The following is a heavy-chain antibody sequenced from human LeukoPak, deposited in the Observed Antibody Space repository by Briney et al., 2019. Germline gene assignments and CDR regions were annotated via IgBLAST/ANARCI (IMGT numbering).Heavy chain of an antibody. CDR1: GFTFSSYE. Sequence: GGSLRLSCAASGFTFSSYEMNWVRQAPGKGLEWVSYISSSGSTIYYADSVKGRFTISRDNAKNSLYLQMNSLRAEDTAVYYCASLHPYDYGDLWGQGTLVTVSS. J-gene: IGHJ4*02. CDR2: ISSSGSTI. V-gene: IGHV3-48*03. CDR3: ASLHPYDYGDL. D-gene: IGHD2-2*01.